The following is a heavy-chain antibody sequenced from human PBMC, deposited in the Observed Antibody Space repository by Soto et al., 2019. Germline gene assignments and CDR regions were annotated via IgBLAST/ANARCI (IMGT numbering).Heavy chain of an antibody. CDR2: IRSKNYGRTT. CDR3: SRPSYYYDSSGFEPGAFDI. D-gene: IGHD3-22*01. V-gene: IGHV3-49*03. CDR1: GFTFGNNA. J-gene: IGHJ3*02. Sequence: PGGSLRLSCTGSGFTFGNNAMTWFRQAPGKGLEWVGFIRSKNYGRTTEYAASVQGRFTISRDDSKGIAYLEMNSLTTDDTAVYYCSRPSYYYDSSGFEPGAFDIWGQGTMDTLSS.